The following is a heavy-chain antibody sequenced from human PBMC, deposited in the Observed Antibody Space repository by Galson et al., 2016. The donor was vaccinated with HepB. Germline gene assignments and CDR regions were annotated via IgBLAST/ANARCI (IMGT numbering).Heavy chain of an antibody. D-gene: IGHD1-7*01. CDR2: MSGSGAST. CDR3: AKGENWNYGVWWYFDL. V-gene: IGHV3-23*01. CDR1: GFTFSSYA. J-gene: IGHJ2*01. Sequence: SLRLSCAASGFTFSSYAMSWVRQAPGKGLEWVSAMSGSGASTFYADSVKGRFTISRDNSKTTLYLQMNSLRAEDTAVYYCAKGENWNYGVWWYFDLWGRGALVTVSS.